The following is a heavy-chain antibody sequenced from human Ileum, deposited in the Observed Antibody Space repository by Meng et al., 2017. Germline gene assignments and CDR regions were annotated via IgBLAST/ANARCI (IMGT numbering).Heavy chain of an antibody. V-gene: IGHV4-39*07. CDR1: VDSINTKTYY. CDR2: LYHSGTT. Sequence: ESGARLVEPLEALSLTFMIAVDSINTKTYYGCCIRQPPGKGLEWIGTLYHSGTTYYNPSLQSRVTISVDTSKNQLSLRLSSVTAADTAIYYCARDHGSSNWFYYWGQGTLVTVSS. D-gene: IGHD2-2*01. CDR3: ARDHGSSNWFYY. J-gene: IGHJ4*02.